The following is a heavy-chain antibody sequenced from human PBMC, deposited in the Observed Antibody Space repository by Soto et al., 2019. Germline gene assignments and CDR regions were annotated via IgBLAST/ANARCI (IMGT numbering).Heavy chain of an antibody. Sequence: EVQLWESGGGLVQPGGSLRLSCAASGFTFSNYAIAWVRQAPGKGLEWVSGISGSGGTTYYADSVKGRFTISRDNSKDTLHLQMNSLRAEDTAVYYCAKTPRQWLVYFDYWGQGALVTVSS. J-gene: IGHJ4*02. CDR2: ISGSGGTT. CDR3: AKTPRQWLVYFDY. V-gene: IGHV3-23*01. D-gene: IGHD6-19*01. CDR1: GFTFSNYA.